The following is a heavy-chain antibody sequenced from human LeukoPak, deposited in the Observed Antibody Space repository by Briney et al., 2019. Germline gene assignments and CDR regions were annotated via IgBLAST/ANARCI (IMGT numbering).Heavy chain of an antibody. CDR3: ARARWVSGCYYFDY. V-gene: IGHV3-7*01. D-gene: IGHD6-19*01. CDR2: IKQDGSEI. CDR1: GFKFSDHY. Sequence: PGGSLRLSCAASGFKFSDHYIDWVRQAPGKGLEWVANIKQDGSEIYYVESVKGRFTISRDNAKNSLYVQMNSLRAEDTAVYYCARARWVSGCYYFDYWGQGTLVTASS. J-gene: IGHJ4*02.